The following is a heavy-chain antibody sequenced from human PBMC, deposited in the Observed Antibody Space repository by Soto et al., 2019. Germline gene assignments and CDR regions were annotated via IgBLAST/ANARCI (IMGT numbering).Heavy chain of an antibody. CDR3: ARDLQADY. J-gene: IGHJ4*02. CDR2: INAGNGNT. Sequence: QVQLVQSGAEVKKPGASVKVSCKASGYTFTSYAMHWVRQAPGQRLEWMGWINAGNGNTKYSQKFQGRVTITRDTSASTADMELSSLGSEDTAVYYCARDLQADYWGQGTLVTVSS. CDR1: GYTFTSYA. V-gene: IGHV1-3*01.